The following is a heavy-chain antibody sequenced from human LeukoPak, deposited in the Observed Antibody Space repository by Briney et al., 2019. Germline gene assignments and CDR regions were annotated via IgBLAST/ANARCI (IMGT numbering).Heavy chain of an antibody. CDR3: VDGSGTYYQ. Sequence: ASVKVSCKASGYTFTGYAISWLRQAPGQRLEWMGWINAGNGDTKYSQKFQGRVTINWDTSASTAYMELSSLRSEDTAVYHCVDGSGTYYQWGQGTLVTVSS. CDR1: GYTFTGYA. V-gene: IGHV1-3*01. CDR2: INAGNGDT. D-gene: IGHD3-10*01. J-gene: IGHJ4*02.